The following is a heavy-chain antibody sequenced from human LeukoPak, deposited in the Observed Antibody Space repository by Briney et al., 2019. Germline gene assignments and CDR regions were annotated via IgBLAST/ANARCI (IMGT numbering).Heavy chain of an antibody. V-gene: IGHV3-30-3*01. CDR3: ARDIAAAGTTDY. D-gene: IGHD6-13*01. CDR1: GFTFSSYA. CDR2: ISYDGSNK. J-gene: IGHJ4*02. Sequence: GGSLRLSYAASGFTFSSYAMHWVRQAPGKGLEWVAVISYDGSNKYYADSVKGRFTISRDNSKNTLYLQMNSLRAEDTAVYYCARDIAAAGTTDYWGQGTLVTVSS.